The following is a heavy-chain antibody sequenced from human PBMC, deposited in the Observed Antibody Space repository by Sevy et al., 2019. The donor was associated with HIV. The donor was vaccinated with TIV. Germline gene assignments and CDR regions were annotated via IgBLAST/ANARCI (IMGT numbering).Heavy chain of an antibody. CDR2: ISAYNGNT. D-gene: IGHD3-3*01. CDR1: GYTFTSYG. CDR3: ARDTPAMGIDFWSGYYTQPFDY. J-gene: IGHJ4*02. Sequence: ASVKVSCKASGYTFTSYGISWVRQAPGQGLEWMGWISAYNGNTNYAQKLQGRVTMTTDTSTSKAYMELRSLRSDDTAVYYWARDTPAMGIDFWSGYYTQPFDYWGQGTLVTVSS. V-gene: IGHV1-18*01.